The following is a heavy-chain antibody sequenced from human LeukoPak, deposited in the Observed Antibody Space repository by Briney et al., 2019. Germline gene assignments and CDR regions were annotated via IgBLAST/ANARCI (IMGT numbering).Heavy chain of an antibody. CDR1: GFTFGSYG. CDR3: ARSKGIPGYYYGMDV. J-gene: IGHJ6*02. D-gene: IGHD2-21*01. Sequence: GRSLRLSCAASGFTFGSYGMHWVRQAPGKGLGWVVVIWYSGSNEYYTDSVKGRFTISRDNSKNTLSLQMNSLRAEDTAFYYCARSKGIPGYYYGMDVWGQGTTVTVSS. CDR2: IWYSGSNE. V-gene: IGHV3-33*01.